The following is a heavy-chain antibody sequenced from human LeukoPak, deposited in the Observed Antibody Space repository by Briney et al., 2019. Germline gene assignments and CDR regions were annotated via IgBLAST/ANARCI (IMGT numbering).Heavy chain of an antibody. D-gene: IGHD6-6*01. CDR2: ISSSGSTI. J-gene: IGHJ5*02. Sequence: GGSLRLSCAASGFTFSSYEMNWVRQAPGKGLEWVSYISSSGSTIYYADSVKGRFTISRDNAKNSLYLQMNSLRAEDTAVYYCARDRGGIAARPTEFDPWGQGTLVTVSS. V-gene: IGHV3-48*03. CDR1: GFTFSSYE. CDR3: ARDRGGIAARPTEFDP.